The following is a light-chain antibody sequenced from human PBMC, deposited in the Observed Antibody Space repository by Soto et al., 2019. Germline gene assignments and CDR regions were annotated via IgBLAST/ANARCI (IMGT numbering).Light chain of an antibody. CDR3: QHRET. CDR2: GAS. V-gene: IGKV3-20*01. Sequence: EIVLTQSPGTLSLSPGERATLSCRASQSVSSNYLAWYQQKPGQAPRLLIYGASSRATGIPDRFSGSGSGTDFTLTISRLEPEDFAVYYCQHRETFGQGTKLEIK. CDR1: QSVSSNY. J-gene: IGKJ2*01.